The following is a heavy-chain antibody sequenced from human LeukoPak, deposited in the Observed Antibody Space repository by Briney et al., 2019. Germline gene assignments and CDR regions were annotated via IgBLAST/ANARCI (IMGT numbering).Heavy chain of an antibody. CDR1: GFTFSSYG. CDR3: AKAAGYCSSTSCPFDY. Sequence: PGGSLRLSCAESGFTFSSYGMHWVRQAPGKGLEWVAFIRYDGSNKYYADPVKGRFTISRDNSKNTLYMQMNSLRAEDTAVYYCAKAAGYCSSTSCPFDYWGQGTLVTVSS. D-gene: IGHD2-2*01. CDR2: IRYDGSNK. J-gene: IGHJ4*02. V-gene: IGHV3-30*02.